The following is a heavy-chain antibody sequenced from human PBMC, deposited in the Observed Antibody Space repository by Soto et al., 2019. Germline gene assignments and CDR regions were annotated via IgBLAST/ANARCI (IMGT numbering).Heavy chain of an antibody. V-gene: IGHV4-34*01. CDR3: ARGLAGGYYYGSGSYYPRYYGMDV. Sequence: SETLSLTCAVYGGSFSCYYWSWIRQPPGKGLEWMGEINHSGSTNYNPSLKSRVTISVDTSKNQFSLKLSSVTAADTAVYYCARGLAGGYYYGSGSYYPRYYGMDVWGQGTTVTVSS. CDR1: GGSFSCYY. CDR2: INHSGST. D-gene: IGHD3-10*01. J-gene: IGHJ6*02.